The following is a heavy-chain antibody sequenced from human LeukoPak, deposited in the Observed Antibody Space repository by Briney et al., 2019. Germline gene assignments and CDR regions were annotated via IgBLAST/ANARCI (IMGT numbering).Heavy chain of an antibody. Sequence: PSETLSLTCTVSGGSISSYYWSWIRQPPGKGLEWIGYIYYSGSTNYNPSLKSRVTISVDTSKNQFSLKLSSVTAADTAVYYCASQYSGSYDWYFDLWGRGTLVTVSS. CDR2: IYYSGST. J-gene: IGHJ2*01. CDR3: ASQYSGSYDWYFDL. CDR1: GGSISSYY. V-gene: IGHV4-59*08. D-gene: IGHD1-26*01.